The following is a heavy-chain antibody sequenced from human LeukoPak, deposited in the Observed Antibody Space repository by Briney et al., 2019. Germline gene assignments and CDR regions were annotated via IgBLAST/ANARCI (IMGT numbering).Heavy chain of an antibody. J-gene: IGHJ4*02. CDR2: ISYDGTNK. Sequence: GGSLRLSCAASGFTFSSYGIHWVRQAPGKGLEWVAVISYDGTNKYYADSLKGRFTISRDNAKNSLFLQMNSLRAEDTAVYYCARVLSGTLTFDHWGQGTLVAVSS. V-gene: IGHV3-30*03. D-gene: IGHD3-9*01. CDR1: GFTFSSYG. CDR3: ARVLSGTLTFDH.